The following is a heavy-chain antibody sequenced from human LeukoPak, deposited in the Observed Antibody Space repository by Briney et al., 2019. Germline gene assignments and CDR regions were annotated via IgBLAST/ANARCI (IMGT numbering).Heavy chain of an antibody. CDR1: GGSMSSYY. CDR2: IYYSGST. J-gene: IGHJ6*02. CDR3: ARTFSGSYYYYGMDV. V-gene: IGHV4-59*01. Sequence: SETLSLTCTVSGGSMSSYYWSWIRQPPGKGLEWIGYIYYSGSTNYNPSLKSRVTISVDTSKNQFSLKLRSVTAADTAVYYCARTFSGSYYYYGMDVWGQGTTVTVSS. D-gene: IGHD1-26*01.